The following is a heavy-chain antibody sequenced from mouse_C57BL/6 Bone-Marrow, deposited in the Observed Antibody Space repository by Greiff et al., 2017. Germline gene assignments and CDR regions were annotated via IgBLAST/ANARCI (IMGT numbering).Heavy chain of an antibody. J-gene: IGHJ3*01. Sequence: QVQLQQPGAELVKPGASVKLSCKASGYTFTSYWMHWVKQRPGQGLEWIGMIHPNSGSTNYNEKFKSKATLTVDTSSSTAYMQLSSLTSEDSAVCDSAREGSSGYWFAYWGKGTLVTVSA. V-gene: IGHV1-64*01. D-gene: IGHD3-2*02. CDR3: AREGSSGYWFAY. CDR2: IHPNSGST. CDR1: GYTFTSYW.